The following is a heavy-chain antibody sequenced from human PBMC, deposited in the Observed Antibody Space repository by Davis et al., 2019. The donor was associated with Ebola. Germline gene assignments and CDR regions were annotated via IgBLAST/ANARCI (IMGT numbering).Heavy chain of an antibody. CDR3: ARARSGWDEIDAFDI. D-gene: IGHD6-19*01. V-gene: IGHV4-59*12. Sequence: SETLSLTCTVSGGSISSYYWSWIRQPPGKGLEWIGYIYYSGSTNYNPSLKGRVTISVDTSKNQFSLKLSSVTAADTAVYYCARARSGWDEIDAFDIWGQGTMVTVSS. J-gene: IGHJ3*02. CDR1: GGSISSYY. CDR2: IYYSGST.